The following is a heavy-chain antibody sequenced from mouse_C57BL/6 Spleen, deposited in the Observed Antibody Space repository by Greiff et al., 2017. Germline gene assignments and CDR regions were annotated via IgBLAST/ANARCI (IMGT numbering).Heavy chain of an antibody. J-gene: IGHJ4*01. Sequence: EVKLMESEGGLVQPGSSMKLSCTASGFTFSDYYMAWVRQVPEKGLEWVANINYDGSSTYYLDSLKSRFIISRDNAKNILYLQMSSLKSEDTATYYCARYYYGSSRGAMDYWGQGTSVTVSS. CDR3: ARYYYGSSRGAMDY. CDR1: GFTFSDYY. CDR2: INYDGSST. V-gene: IGHV5-16*01. D-gene: IGHD1-1*01.